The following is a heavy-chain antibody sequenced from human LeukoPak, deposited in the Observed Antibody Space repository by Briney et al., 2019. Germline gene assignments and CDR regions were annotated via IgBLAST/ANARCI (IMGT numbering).Heavy chain of an antibody. CDR3: ARSRIQTRYSGYK. D-gene: IGHD3-9*01. V-gene: IGHV3-7*01. J-gene: IGHJ4*02. Sequence: GGSLRLSCAASGFTFSTYWMSWVRQAPGKRLEWVANIKEDGSEKYYVDSVKGRFTISRDNAKNSLYLQINSLRAEDTGVYYCARSRIQTRYSGYKWGQGTLVTVSS. CDR2: IKEDGSEK. CDR1: GFTFSTYW.